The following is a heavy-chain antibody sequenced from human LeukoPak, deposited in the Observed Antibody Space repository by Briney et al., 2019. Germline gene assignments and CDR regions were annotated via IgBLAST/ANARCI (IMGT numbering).Heavy chain of an antibody. V-gene: IGHV1-8*01. CDR2: MNPNSGNT. CDR1: GYTFTSYD. Sequence: ASVKASCKASGYTFTSYDINWVRQATGQGLEWMGWMNPNSGNTGYAQKFQGSVTMTRNTSISTAYMELSSLRSEDTAVYYCARGYCTNGVCYPPTYWGQGTLVTVSS. D-gene: IGHD2-8*01. CDR3: ARGYCTNGVCYPPTY. J-gene: IGHJ4*02.